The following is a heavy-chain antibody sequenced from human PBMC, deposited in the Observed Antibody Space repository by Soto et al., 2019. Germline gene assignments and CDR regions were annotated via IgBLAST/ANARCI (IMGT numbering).Heavy chain of an antibody. V-gene: IGHV1-18*01. CDR2: ISPYKGDT. Sequence: QVQLVQSGPEMKEPGASVKFSCKASNYDFWDYGFSWVRQAPGQGLEWMGWISPYKGDTNYAQKFQGSVTLTTDSTTKTAYMELRSLSSDDTALYYCARGLPPCVPTYSVVVARFDHGGLGTLVPVSS. CDR1: NYDFWDYG. CDR3: ARGLPPCVPTYSVVVARFDH. D-gene: IGHD2-21*01. J-gene: IGHJ4*02.